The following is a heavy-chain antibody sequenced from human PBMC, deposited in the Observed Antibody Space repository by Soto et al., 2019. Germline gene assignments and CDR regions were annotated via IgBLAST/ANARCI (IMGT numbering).Heavy chain of an antibody. V-gene: IGHV2-5*02. CDR2: IYWDDDK. D-gene: IGHD6-13*01. J-gene: IGHJ5*02. CDR1: GFSLSTSGVG. Sequence: GSGPTLVNPTQTLTLTCTFSGFSLSTSGVGVGWIRQPPGKALEWLALIYWDDDKRYSPSLKSRLTISKDTSKNQVVLTMTNMEPVDTATYYCAYVLYSSPRVCWFDPWGQGTLVTVSS. CDR3: AYVLYSSPRVCWFDP.